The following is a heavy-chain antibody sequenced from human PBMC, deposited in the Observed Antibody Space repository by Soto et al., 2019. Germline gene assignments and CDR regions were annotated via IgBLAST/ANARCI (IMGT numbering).Heavy chain of an antibody. Sequence: SLSGYIWTWIRQTPGKGLQWIGQINHSGSATYNPSLKSRVTISVHTSNSQFSLELSSVTAADTAVYYCARGLITGSHYSGGWYYFDSWGQGTQVTVSS. D-gene: IGHD6-19*01. CDR1: SLSGYI. J-gene: IGHJ4*02. V-gene: IGHV4-34*01. CDR2: INHSGSA. CDR3: ARGLITGSHYSGGWYYFDS.